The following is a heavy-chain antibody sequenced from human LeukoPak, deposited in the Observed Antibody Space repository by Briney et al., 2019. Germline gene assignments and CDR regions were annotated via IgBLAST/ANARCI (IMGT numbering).Heavy chain of an antibody. Sequence: SGTLFLTCTVSGDSINSLDLWSWVRQPPGKGLEWIGEMYLSGTTHSNPSVKSRVTISIDKSKNQFFLNLSSVTAADTAVYYCAGLVGRYSSGLYYYYFDYWGQGTLVTVSS. V-gene: IGHV4-4*02. CDR3: AGLVGRYSSGLYYYYFDY. CDR2: MYLSGTT. CDR1: GDSINSLDL. J-gene: IGHJ4*02. D-gene: IGHD3-22*01.